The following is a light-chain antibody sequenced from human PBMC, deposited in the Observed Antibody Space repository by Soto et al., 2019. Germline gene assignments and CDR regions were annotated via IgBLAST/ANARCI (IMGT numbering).Light chain of an antibody. CDR3: QQYGNSPFT. Sequence: EIVLTQSPGPLSLSPGNSAALSCRASQSVTGDKVAWYQQRPGQAPRLLIYGRSTRATDIPARFRGSGSGIDYTLTINRLEPEDFALYYCQQYGNSPFTFGQGTKLEI. V-gene: IGKV3-20*01. CDR1: QSVTGDK. J-gene: IGKJ2*01. CDR2: GRS.